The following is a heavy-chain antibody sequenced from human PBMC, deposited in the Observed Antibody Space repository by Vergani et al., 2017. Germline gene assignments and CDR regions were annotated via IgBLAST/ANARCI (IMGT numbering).Heavy chain of an antibody. CDR3: ARSTHYGDRRPPFDY. V-gene: IGHV1-2*02. J-gene: IGHJ4*02. CDR2: INPNSGGT. CDR1: GYNFTGYY. Sequence: QVQLVQSGAEVKKPGASVKVSCKASGYNFTGYYMHWVRQAPGQGLEWMGWINPNSGGTNYAQKFQGRVTMTRDTSISTAYMELSRLRSDDTAVYYCARSTHYGDRRPPFDYWGQGTLVTVSS. D-gene: IGHD4-17*01.